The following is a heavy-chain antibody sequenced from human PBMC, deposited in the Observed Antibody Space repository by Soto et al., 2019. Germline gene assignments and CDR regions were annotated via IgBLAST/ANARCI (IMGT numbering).Heavy chain of an antibody. CDR2: LSGDGTTT. CDR1: GFTFSTYG. V-gene: IGHV3-23*01. D-gene: IGHD3-22*01. Sequence: EVQLLESGGGLVQPGGSLRLSCTASGFTFSTYGMSWVRQAPGKGLEWVSSLSGDGTTTYYIDSVKGRFTISRDNSRNXLSLQMNSLRTEDTAVYYCAKDITFDSSAYNYWGQGILVTVSS. J-gene: IGHJ4*02. CDR3: AKDITFDSSAYNY.